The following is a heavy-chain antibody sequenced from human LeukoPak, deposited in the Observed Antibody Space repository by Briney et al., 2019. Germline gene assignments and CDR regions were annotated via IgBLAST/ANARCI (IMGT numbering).Heavy chain of an antibody. Sequence: ASVKVSCKASGYTFTGYYMHWVRQAPGQGLEWMGWISPNSGGTNYAQKFQGRVTMTRDTSISTAYMELSRLRSDDTAVYHCARGGPTFDSSGWDDFDYWGQGTLVTVSS. D-gene: IGHD6-19*01. CDR2: ISPNSGGT. J-gene: IGHJ4*02. CDR1: GYTFTGYY. V-gene: IGHV1-2*02. CDR3: ARGGPTFDSSGWDDFDY.